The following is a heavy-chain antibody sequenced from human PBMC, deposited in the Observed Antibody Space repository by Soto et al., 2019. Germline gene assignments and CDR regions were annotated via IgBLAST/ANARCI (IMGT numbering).Heavy chain of an antibody. Sequence: RGESLNISCKDSGYSFSSCWISWVRQMPGKGREWMGRIDPSDSYTNYRPSFQGHVTISADKSISTAYLQWSSLKASDTAMYYCARLAEPPLSYFDYWGQGTRVTVPS. CDR1: GYSFSSCW. CDR3: ARLAEPPLSYFDY. J-gene: IGHJ4*02. V-gene: IGHV5-10-1*01. CDR2: IDPSDSYT.